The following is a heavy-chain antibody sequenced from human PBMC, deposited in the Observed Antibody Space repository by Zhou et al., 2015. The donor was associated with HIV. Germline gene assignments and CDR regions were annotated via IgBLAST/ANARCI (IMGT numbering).Heavy chain of an antibody. CDR1: GGTFSSYT. J-gene: IGHJ4*02. Sequence: QVQLVQSGAEVKKPGSSVKVSCKASGGTFSSYTISWVRQAPGQGLEWMGRIIPILGIANYAQKFQGRVTITADKSTSTAYMELSSLRSEDTAVYYCARDGADIVVVPAADKNNDFDYWGQGTLVTVSS. D-gene: IGHD2-2*01. V-gene: IGHV1-69*08. CDR3: ARDGADIVVVPAADKNNDFDY. CDR2: IIPILGIA.